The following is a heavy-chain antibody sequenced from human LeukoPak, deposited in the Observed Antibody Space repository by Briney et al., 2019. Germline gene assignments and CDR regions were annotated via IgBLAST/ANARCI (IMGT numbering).Heavy chain of an antibody. V-gene: IGHV1-18*01. CDR3: ARGPYYYDSSGYYMY. CDR1: GYTFASYG. CDR2: ISAYNGNT. J-gene: IGHJ4*02. D-gene: IGHD3-22*01. Sequence: ASVKVSCKASGYTFASYGISWVRQAPGQGLEWMGWISAYNGNTNYAQKLQGRVTMTTDTSTSTAYMELRSLRSDDTAVYYCARGPYYYDSSGYYMYWGQGTLVTVSS.